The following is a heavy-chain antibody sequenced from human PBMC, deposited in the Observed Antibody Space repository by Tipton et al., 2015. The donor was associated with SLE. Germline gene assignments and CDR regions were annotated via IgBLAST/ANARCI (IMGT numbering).Heavy chain of an antibody. D-gene: IGHD1-1*01. Sequence: GLVKPSQTLSLTCAISGDSVSSNTAAWNWIRQSPSRGLEWLGRTYYRYKWYNDYAVSVKSRITINPDTSKNQFSLQLNSVTPEDTAVYCCARDSQLGSYYFYGMDVWGQGTTVPVSS. CDR2: TYYRYKWYN. V-gene: IGHV6-1*01. J-gene: IGHJ6*02. CDR1: GDSVSSNTAA. CDR3: ARDSQLGSYYFYGMDV.